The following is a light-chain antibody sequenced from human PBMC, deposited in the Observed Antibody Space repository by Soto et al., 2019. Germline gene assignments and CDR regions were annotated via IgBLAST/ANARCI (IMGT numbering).Light chain of an antibody. CDR1: QSVSSY. Sequence: EIVVTQSPATLSLSPGERATLSCRASQSVSSYLAWYQQKPGQAPRLLIYDASNRATGIPARFSGSGSGTDFTLTISSLEPEEFAVYYCQQRSNWQGATFGGGTKVEIK. J-gene: IGKJ4*01. CDR2: DAS. CDR3: QQRSNWQGAT. V-gene: IGKV3-11*01.